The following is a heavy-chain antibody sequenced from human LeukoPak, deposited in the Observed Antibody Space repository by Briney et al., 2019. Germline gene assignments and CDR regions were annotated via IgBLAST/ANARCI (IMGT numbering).Heavy chain of an antibody. J-gene: IGHJ4*02. CDR2: IIPILGIA. Sequence: ASVKVSCKASGGTFSTYAISWVRQAPGQGLEWMGRIIPILGIANYAQKFQGRVTITADKSTSTAYVELSSLRSEDTAVYYCAGLNSGSYYDDYWGQGTLVTVSS. CDR3: AGLNSGSYYDDY. D-gene: IGHD3-10*01. V-gene: IGHV1-69*04. CDR1: GGTFSTYA.